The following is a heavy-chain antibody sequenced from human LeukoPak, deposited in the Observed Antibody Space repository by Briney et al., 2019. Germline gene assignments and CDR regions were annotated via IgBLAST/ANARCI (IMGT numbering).Heavy chain of an antibody. CDR2: IYHSGST. Sequence: PSETLSLTCAVSGYSLSSGYYWGWIRQPPGKGLEWIGSIYHSGSTYYNPSLKSRVTISVDTSKNQFSLKLSSVTAADTAVYYCARLGHDYDSSAFDYWGQGTLVTVSS. D-gene: IGHD3-22*01. CDR3: ARLGHDYDSSAFDY. J-gene: IGHJ4*02. CDR1: GYSLSSGYY. V-gene: IGHV4-38-2*01.